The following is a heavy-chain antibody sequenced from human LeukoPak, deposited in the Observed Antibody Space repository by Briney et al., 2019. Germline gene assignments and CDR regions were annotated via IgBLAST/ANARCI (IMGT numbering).Heavy chain of an antibody. CDR3: ARPKNGGKGPNDAFGI. CDR1: GYTFTGYY. V-gene: IGHV1-2*02. Sequence: GASVKVSCKASGYTFTGYYMHWVRQAPGQGLEWMGWINPNSGGTNYAQKFQGRVTMTRDTSISTAYMELSRLRSDDTAVYYCARPKNGGKGPNDAFGIWGQGTMVTVSS. J-gene: IGHJ3*02. CDR2: INPNSGGT. D-gene: IGHD4-23*01.